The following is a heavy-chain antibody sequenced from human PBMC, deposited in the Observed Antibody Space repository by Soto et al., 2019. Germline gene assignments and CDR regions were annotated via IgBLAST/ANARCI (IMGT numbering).Heavy chain of an antibody. D-gene: IGHD3-22*01. Sequence: VGSLRLSCVASGFAVSNNYMNWVRQAPGKGLEWVSVVYSGGTTYYADSVRGRFTVSRDDSKNTLFLQMSSLRAEDTAVYYCARAGSPFDSDSSGYWGFDHWGQGTLVTVS. CDR1: GFAVSNNY. CDR3: ARAGSPFDSDSSGYWGFDH. CDR2: VYSGGTT. J-gene: IGHJ4*02. V-gene: IGHV3-53*01.